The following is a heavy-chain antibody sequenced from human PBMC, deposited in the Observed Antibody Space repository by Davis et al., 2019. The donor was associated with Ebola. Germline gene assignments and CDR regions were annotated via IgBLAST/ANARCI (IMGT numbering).Heavy chain of an antibody. D-gene: IGHD2-21*01. CDR1: GFTFSSYS. Sequence: GESLKISCAASGFTFSSYSMNWVRQAPGKGLEWVSYISSSSSTIYYADSVKGRFTISRDNAKDTLYLQMNSLSAGDTAMYYCVRAAYCNGNCHGAFDIWGQGTLVTVSS. V-gene: IGHV3-48*04. CDR3: VRAAYCNGNCHGAFDI. J-gene: IGHJ3*02. CDR2: ISSSSSTI.